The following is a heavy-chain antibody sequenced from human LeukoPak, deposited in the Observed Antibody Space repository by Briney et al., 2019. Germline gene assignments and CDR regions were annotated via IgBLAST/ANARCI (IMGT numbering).Heavy chain of an antibody. D-gene: IGHD2-2*01. CDR1: GGSISSGDYY. CDR3: ARGLLTYQQLPGRD. CDR2: IYYSGST. Sequence: SETLSLTCTVSGGSISSGDYYWSWIRQPPGKGLEWIGYIYYSGSTNYNPSLKSRVTISVDTSKNQFSLKLSSVTAADTAVYYCARGLLTYQQLPGRDWGQGTLVTVSS. V-gene: IGHV4-30-4*01. J-gene: IGHJ4*02.